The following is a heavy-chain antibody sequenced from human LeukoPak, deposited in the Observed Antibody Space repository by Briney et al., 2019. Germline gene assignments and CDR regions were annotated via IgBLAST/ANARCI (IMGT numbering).Heavy chain of an antibody. V-gene: IGHV4-30-4*01. Sequence: SQTLSLTCTVSGGSISSGDYYWSWIRQPPGKGLEWIGYIYYSGSTYYNPSLKSRVTISVDTSKNQFSLKLSSVTAADTAVYYCAREDILAGYEDCWGQGTLVTVSS. CDR3: AREDILAGYEDC. D-gene: IGHD3-9*01. J-gene: IGHJ4*02. CDR1: GGSISSGDYY. CDR2: IYYSGST.